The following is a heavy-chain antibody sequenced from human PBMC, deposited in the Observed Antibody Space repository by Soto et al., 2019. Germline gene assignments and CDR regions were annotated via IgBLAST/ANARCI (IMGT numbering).Heavy chain of an antibody. CDR3: ALGGIASPGY. D-gene: IGHD6-13*01. V-gene: IGHV3-23*01. CDR1: GFIFSNYA. J-gene: IGHJ4*02. CDR2: IGGSGDST. Sequence: EVQLLESGGGLAQSGGSLRLSCAASGFIFSNYAMSWVRQAPGKGLAWVSAIGGSGDSTYYADSVKGRFTISRDNSKSTLYLQMNNLRAEDTAIYYCALGGIASPGYWGQGTLVTVSS.